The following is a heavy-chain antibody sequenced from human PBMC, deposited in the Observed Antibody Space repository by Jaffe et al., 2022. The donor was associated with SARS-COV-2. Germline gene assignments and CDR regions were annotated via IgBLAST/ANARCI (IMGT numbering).Heavy chain of an antibody. CDR1: GGSISSSSYY. V-gene: IGHV4-39*01. CDR3: ARTVGRGGFDY. CDR2: IYYSGST. D-gene: IGHD3-10*01. J-gene: IGHJ4*02. Sequence: QLQLQESGPGLVKPSETLSLTCTVSGGSISSSSYYWGWIRQPPGKGLEWIGSIYYSGSTYYNPSLKSRVTISVDTSKNQFSLKLSSVTAADTAVYYCARTVGRGGFDYWGQGTLVTVSS.